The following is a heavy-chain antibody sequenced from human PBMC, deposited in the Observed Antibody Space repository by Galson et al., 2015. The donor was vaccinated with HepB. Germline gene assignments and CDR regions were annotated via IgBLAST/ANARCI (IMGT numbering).Heavy chain of an antibody. CDR3: ARAAKWHYDFWSGYLSGSWFDP. CDR2: MNPNSGKT. CDR1: GYTFTSYD. V-gene: IGHV1-8*01. Sequence: SVKVSCKASGYTFTSYDINWVRQATGQGLEWMGWMNPNSGKTGYAQKFQGRDTMTRDTSIGTAYMELSSLRPEDTAVYYCARAAKWHYDFWSGYLSGSWFDPWGQGTLVTVSS. J-gene: IGHJ5*02. D-gene: IGHD3-3*01.